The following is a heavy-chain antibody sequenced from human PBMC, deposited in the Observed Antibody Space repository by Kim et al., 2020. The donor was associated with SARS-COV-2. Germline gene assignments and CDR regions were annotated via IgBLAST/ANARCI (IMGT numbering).Heavy chain of an antibody. V-gene: IGHV4-39*01. CDR1: GGSIGSSSYY. CDR3: ARRYYEYYGSGSAFDY. J-gene: IGHJ4*01. Sequence: SETLSLTCTVSGGSIGSSSYYWGWIRQTPGKGLEWIGSINYSGSTYYNPSLKSRVTISVDTSKNQFSLKLSSVTAADTAVYYCARRYYEYYGSGSAFDY. CDR2: INYSGST. D-gene: IGHD3-10*01.